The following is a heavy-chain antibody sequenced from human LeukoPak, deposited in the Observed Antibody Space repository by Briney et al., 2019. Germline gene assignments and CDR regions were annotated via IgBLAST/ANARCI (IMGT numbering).Heavy chain of an antibody. Sequence: ASVKVSCKASGYTFTGYYMHWVRQAPGQGLEWMGWINPNSGGTNYAQKFQGRVTMTRHTSISTAYMELSRLRSDDTAVYYCARDTPDYGDYDPYDYWGQGTLVTVSS. D-gene: IGHD4-17*01. CDR1: GYTFTGYY. V-gene: IGHV1-2*02. CDR2: INPNSGGT. CDR3: ARDTPDYGDYDPYDY. J-gene: IGHJ4*02.